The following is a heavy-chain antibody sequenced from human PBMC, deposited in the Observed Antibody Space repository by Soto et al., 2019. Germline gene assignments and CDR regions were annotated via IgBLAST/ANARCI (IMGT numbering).Heavy chain of an antibody. CDR1: GFTFSDFA. D-gene: IGHD3-16*01. CDR2: FTAAGRNT. V-gene: IGHV3-23*01. CDR3: AKMGGGYLPKLFHV. J-gene: IGHJ1*01. Sequence: GGSLRLSCAASGFTFSDFAMSWVRKAPGKGLEWVSTFTAAGRNTFYADSVKGRFTISRDNSKSTLYLHVNSLRVDDTAVDYCAKMGGGYLPKLFHVWCHGTLVTVSS.